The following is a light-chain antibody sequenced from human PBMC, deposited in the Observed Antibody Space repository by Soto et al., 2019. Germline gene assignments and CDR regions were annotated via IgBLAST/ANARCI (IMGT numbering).Light chain of an antibody. CDR3: QQSYSIPWT. CDR2: TAS. CDR1: QTILSY. Sequence: DIQMTQSPSSLSASVGDRVSITCRATQTILSYLNWYQQKPGKVPKLLIYTASNLHSGVPSRFSGSGSGTDFTLTITSLQPEDYATYYCQQSYSIPWTFGQGTKVDI. V-gene: IGKV1-39*01. J-gene: IGKJ1*01.